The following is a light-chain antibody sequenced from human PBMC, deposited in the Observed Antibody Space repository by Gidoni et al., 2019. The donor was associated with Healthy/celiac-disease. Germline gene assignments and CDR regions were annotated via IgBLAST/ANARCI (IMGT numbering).Light chain of an antibody. J-gene: IGKJ1*01. CDR3: QQYNNWPPWT. Sequence: EIVMTQSPATLSVSPGERATLSCRASHSVSSNLAWYQQKPGQAPRLLIYGASTRATGIPARFSGSGSGKEFTLTISSLQSEDFAVYYCQQYNNWPPWTFGQXAKVEIK. CDR1: HSVSSN. V-gene: IGKV3-15*01. CDR2: GAS.